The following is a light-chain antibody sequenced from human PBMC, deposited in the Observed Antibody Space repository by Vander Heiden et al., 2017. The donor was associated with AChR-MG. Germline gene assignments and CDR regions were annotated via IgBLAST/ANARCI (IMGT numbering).Light chain of an antibody. V-gene: IGLV1-40*01. CDR3: PSYDSSLSGSRV. Sequence: QSVLTQPPSVSGAPGQRVTISCTGSSSNIGAGYDVHWYQQLPGTAPQLLIYGNSNRPSGVPDPFSGSKSGNPASLAITGLQAEDGAEYYCPSYDSSLSGSRVFGGGTKLTGL. CDR1: SSNIGAGYD. CDR2: GNS. J-gene: IGLJ2*01.